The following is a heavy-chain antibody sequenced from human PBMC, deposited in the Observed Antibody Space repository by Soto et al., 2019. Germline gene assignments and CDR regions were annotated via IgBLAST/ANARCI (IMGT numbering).Heavy chain of an antibody. D-gene: IGHD5-12*01. CDR1: GDTFSTYT. V-gene: IGHV1-69*13. J-gene: IGHJ4*02. CDR2: IIPRSATS. Sequence: SVKVSCKASGDTFSTYTITWVRQAPGQGLEWMGGIIPRSATSNYAQKFQGRVTITADESTSIAYMELSSLRSEDTAVYYCARDYPRGGYNHYWGQGTLVTVSS. CDR3: ARDYPRGGYNHY.